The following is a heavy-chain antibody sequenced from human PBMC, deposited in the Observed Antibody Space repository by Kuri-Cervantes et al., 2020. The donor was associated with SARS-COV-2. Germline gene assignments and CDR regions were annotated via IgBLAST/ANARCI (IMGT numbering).Heavy chain of an antibody. CDR2: ISGSGGST. D-gene: IGHD1-7*01. J-gene: IGHJ4*02. CDR1: GFTFSSYA. Sequence: GESLKISCAASGFTFSSYAMSWVRQAPGKGLEWVSAISGSGGSTYYAGSVKGRFTISRDNSKNTLYLQMNSLRAEDTAVYYCAKIDGFGITGTIGGWGQGTLVTVSS. V-gene: IGHV3-23*01. CDR3: AKIDGFGITGTIGG.